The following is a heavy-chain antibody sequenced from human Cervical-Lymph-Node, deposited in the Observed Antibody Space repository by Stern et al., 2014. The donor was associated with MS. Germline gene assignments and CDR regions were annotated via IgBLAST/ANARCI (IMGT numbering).Heavy chain of an antibody. CDR3: TRDRGIMGTTTGDY. CDR2: ISVYKGNI. D-gene: IGHD1-26*01. V-gene: IGHV1-18*01. CDR1: GFNFSNYG. Sequence: VQLVESGAEVKKPGASVKVSCTASGFNFSNYGLSWVRQAPGQGLEWMGWISVYKGNIDFAPTFQGRITMNTDTSTSTVYMELRSLRSDDTAVYYCTRDRGIMGTTTGDYWGQGTLVSVSS. J-gene: IGHJ4*02.